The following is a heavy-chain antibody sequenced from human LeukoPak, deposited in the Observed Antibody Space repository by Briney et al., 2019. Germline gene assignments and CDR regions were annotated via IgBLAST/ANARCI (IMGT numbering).Heavy chain of an antibody. J-gene: IGHJ5*02. Sequence: SETLSLTCTVSGGSISSDTSYWGWIRQPPGKGLEWIGSMFYSGSTYYNPALMSRVTISVDTSQNQVSLKLSSVTAADTAVYYCARHTITVFGVVNNWFDPWGQGTLVTVSS. CDR3: ARHTITVFGVVNNWFDP. CDR2: MFYSGST. CDR1: GGSISSDTSY. D-gene: IGHD3-3*01. V-gene: IGHV4-39*01.